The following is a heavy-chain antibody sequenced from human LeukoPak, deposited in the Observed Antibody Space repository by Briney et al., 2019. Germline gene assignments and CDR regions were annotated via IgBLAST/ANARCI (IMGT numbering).Heavy chain of an antibody. J-gene: IGHJ5*02. D-gene: IGHD2-15*01. CDR2: IYPGDSDT. CDR1: GYSFTSYW. Sequence: GESLKISCKGSGYSFTSYWIGWVRQMPGKGLEWMGIIYPGDSDTRYSPSFQGQVPIPADKSISTAYLQWRSLKASAPAMSYCARQVGWYRPSGWFDPWGPGTLVTVSS. V-gene: IGHV5-51*01. CDR3: ARQVGWYRPSGWFDP.